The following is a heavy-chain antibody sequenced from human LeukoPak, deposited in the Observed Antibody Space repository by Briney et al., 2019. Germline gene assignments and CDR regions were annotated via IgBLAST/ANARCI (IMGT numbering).Heavy chain of an antibody. CDR2: ISSSSSYI. J-gene: IGHJ3*02. Sequence: GGSLRLSRAASGFTFSSYSMNWVRQAPGKGLEWVSSISSSSSYIYYADSVKGRFTISRDNAKNSLYLQMNSLRAEDTAVYYCARENPMIVPPAYDAFDIWGQGTMVTVSS. V-gene: IGHV3-21*01. CDR1: GFTFSSYS. CDR3: ARENPMIVPPAYDAFDI. D-gene: IGHD3-22*01.